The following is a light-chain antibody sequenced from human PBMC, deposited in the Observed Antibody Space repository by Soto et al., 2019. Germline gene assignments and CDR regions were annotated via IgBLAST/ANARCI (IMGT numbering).Light chain of an antibody. CDR1: QSISGR. V-gene: IGKV1-5*03. Sequence: DIQMTQSPSTLSASAGDRITITCRASQSISGRLAWYQQKPGQAPRLLIYKASSLQSGVPSRFSGSGSGTEFTLTITSLQPDDFATYYCQHYDTFGQGPKVEFK. CDR3: QHYDT. J-gene: IGKJ1*01. CDR2: KAS.